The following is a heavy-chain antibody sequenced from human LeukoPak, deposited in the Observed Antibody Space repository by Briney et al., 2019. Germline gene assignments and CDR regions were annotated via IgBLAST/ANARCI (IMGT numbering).Heavy chain of an antibody. V-gene: IGHV1-2*04. J-gene: IGHJ3*02. CDR1: GYTFTGYY. D-gene: IGHD2-21*01. CDR2: INPNSGGT. CDR3: ALTSVMIASDDAFDI. Sequence: ASVKVSCKASGYTFTGYYMHWVRQAPGQGLEWMGWINPNSGGTNYAQKFQGWVTMTRDTSISTAYMELSRLRSDNTAVYYCALTSVMIASDDAFDIWGQGTMVTVSS.